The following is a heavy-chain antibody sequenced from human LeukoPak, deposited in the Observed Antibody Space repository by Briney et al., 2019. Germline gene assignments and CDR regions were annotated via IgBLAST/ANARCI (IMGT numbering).Heavy chain of an antibody. CDR3: ARQVATKGEWAFDV. D-gene: IGHD5-12*01. CDR1: GYFSTAYY. V-gene: IGHV4-38-2*02. CDR2: IRHDGHT. Sequence: SETLSLTCTVSGYFSTAYYWGWIRQPPGKGLEWIASIRHDGHTYYNPPLRSQFTISVDMSRNQFSLRLNSVTAADTAVHYCARQVATKGEWAFDVWGQGTMVTVSS. J-gene: IGHJ3*01.